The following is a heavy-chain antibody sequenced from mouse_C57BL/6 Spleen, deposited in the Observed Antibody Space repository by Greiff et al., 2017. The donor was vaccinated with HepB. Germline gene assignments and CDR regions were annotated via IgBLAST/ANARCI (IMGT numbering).Heavy chain of an antibody. V-gene: IGHV1-39*01. Sequence: VQLKQSGPELVKPGASVKISCKASGYSFTDYNMNWVKQSNGKSLEWIGVINPNYGTTSYNQKFKGKATLTVDQSSSTAYMQLNSLTSEDSAVYYCACPDYYGSGYVAWFAYWGQGTLVTVSA. CDR3: ACPDYYGSGYVAWFAY. D-gene: IGHD1-1*01. CDR2: INPNYGTT. J-gene: IGHJ3*01. CDR1: GYSFTDYN.